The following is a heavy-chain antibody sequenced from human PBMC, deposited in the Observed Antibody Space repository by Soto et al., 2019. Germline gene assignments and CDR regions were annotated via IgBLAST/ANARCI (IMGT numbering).Heavy chain of an antibody. J-gene: IGHJ6*02. CDR2: IKSKTDGGTT. CDR1: GFTFSNAW. V-gene: IGHV3-15*07. Sequence: PGVSLRLSCAASGFTFSNAWMNWVRQAPGKGLEWVGRIKSKTDGGTTDYAAPVKGRFTISRDDSKNTLYLQMNSLKTEDTAVYYCTTGIVGATTYYYYYYYRMDVWGQGTTVIVSS. CDR3: TTGIVGATTYYYYYYYRMDV. D-gene: IGHD1-26*01.